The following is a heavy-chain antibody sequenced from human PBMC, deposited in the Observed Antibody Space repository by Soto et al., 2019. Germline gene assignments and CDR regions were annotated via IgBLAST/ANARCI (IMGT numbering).Heavy chain of an antibody. CDR2: INAGNGNT. CDR1: GYTFTSYA. J-gene: IGHJ5*02. V-gene: IGHV1-3*01. D-gene: IGHD2-2*01. CDR3: ARDYCSSTSCYFRSRFDP. Sequence: ASVKVSCKASGYTFTSYAMHWVRQAPGQRLEWMGWINAGNGNTKYSQKFQGRVTITRDTSASTAYMELSSLRSEDTAVYYCARDYCSSTSCYFRSRFDPWGQGTLVTVS.